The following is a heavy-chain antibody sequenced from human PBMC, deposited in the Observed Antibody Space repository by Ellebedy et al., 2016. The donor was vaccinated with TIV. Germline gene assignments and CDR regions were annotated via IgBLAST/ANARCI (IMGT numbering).Heavy chain of an antibody. CDR2: ISAYNGTT. CDR3: AREAVAGMFYFDS. Sequence: ASVKVSCKASGFSFTTYYIHWVRQAPGQGLEWMGWISAYNGTTTYAQKLQGRVTMTTDTSTSTAYMELRSLRSDDTAVYFCAREAVAGMFYFDSWGQGTLVTVSS. CDR1: GFSFTTYY. J-gene: IGHJ4*02. D-gene: IGHD6-19*01. V-gene: IGHV1-18*04.